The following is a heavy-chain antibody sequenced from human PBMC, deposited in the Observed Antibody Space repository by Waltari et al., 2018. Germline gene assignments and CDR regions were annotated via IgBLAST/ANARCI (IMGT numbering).Heavy chain of an antibody. CDR3: ARPTYYYGSGSYLDY. CDR2: ISSSSSTI. D-gene: IGHD3-10*01. Sequence: QVQLQQWGAGLLKPSETLSLTCAVYGGSFSGYYWSWIRQPPGKGLEWVSYISSSSSTIYYADSVKGRFTISRDNAKNSLYLQMNSLRAEDTAVYYCARPTYYYGSGSYLDYWGQGTLVTVSS. J-gene: IGHJ4*02. V-gene: IGHV3-11*04. CDR1: GGSFSGYY.